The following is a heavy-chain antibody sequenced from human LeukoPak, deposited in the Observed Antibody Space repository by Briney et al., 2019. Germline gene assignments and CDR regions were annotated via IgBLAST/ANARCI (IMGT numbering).Heavy chain of an antibody. CDR2: IIPVFGTA. D-gene: IGHD2-2*01. CDR3: ARARERYCSSTSCHARLELVPNWFDP. Sequence: SVKVSCKASGGTFSSYAISWVRQAPGQGLEWMGGIIPVFGTANYAQKFQGRVTITTDESTSTAYMELSSLKSEDTAVYYCARARERYCSSTSCHARLELVPNWFDPWGQGTLVTVSS. V-gene: IGHV1-69*05. J-gene: IGHJ5*02. CDR1: GGTFSSYA.